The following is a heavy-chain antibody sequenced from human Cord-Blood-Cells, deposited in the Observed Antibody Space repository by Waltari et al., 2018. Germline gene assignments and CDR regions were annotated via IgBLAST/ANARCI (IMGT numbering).Heavy chain of an antibody. Sequence: EVHLLESGCRLVKTGGSLSRSCAASGLTCSNAWLGWVRQAPRKGLEWVGRIKSKTDGGTTDYAAPVKGRCTISRDDSKNTLYLQMNSLKTEDTAVYYCTTPRGYWGQGTLVTVSS. CDR2: IKSKTDGGTT. V-gene: IGHV3-15*01. CDR1: GLTCSNAW. J-gene: IGHJ4*02. CDR3: TTPRGY.